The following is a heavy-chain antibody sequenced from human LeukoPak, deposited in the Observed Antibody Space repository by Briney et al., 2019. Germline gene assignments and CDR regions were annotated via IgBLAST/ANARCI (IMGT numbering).Heavy chain of an antibody. CDR2: IYYSGST. J-gene: IGHJ4*02. Sequence: SETLPLTCTVSGGSISSYYWSWIRQPPVKGLEGIGYIYYSGSTNYNPSLKSRGTISVDTSKNQFSLKLSSVTAADTAVYYCARDGGGYDPFDYWGQGTLVTVSS. D-gene: IGHD5-12*01. CDR3: ARDGGGYDPFDY. CDR1: GGSISSYY. V-gene: IGHV4-59*01.